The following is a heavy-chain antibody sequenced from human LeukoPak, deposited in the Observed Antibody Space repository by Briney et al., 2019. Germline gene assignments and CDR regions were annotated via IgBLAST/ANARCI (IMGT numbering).Heavy chain of an antibody. CDR1: GFTFSSYW. Sequence: GGSLRLSCAASGFTFSSYWMNWVRQAPGKGLVWVSRIASDGSSTTYADSVKGRFSISRDNAKNTLYLQVSSLRAEDTAVYYCAKDFRIGYSAHFDYWGQGALVTVSS. V-gene: IGHV3-74*01. CDR3: AKDFRIGYSAHFDY. CDR2: IASDGSST. D-gene: IGHD2-21*01. J-gene: IGHJ4*02.